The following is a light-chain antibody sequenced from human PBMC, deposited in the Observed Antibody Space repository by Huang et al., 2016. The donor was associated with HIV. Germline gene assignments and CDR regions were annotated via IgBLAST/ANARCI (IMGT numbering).Light chain of an antibody. CDR3: QQSYSSPRGT. J-gene: IGKJ1*01. Sequence: DIQMTQSPSSLSASVGDRVTISCRASHNITSYLNWYQQRPGMAPKLLIYAASTLQSGVPSRFSGSGSATEFTLTISSLQPEDFATYFCQQSYSSPRGTFGQGTKVEIK. CDR2: AAS. V-gene: IGKV1-39*01. CDR1: HNITSY.